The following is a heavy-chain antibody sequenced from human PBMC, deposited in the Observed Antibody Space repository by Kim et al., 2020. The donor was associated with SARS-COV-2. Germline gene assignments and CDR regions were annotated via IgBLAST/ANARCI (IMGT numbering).Heavy chain of an antibody. V-gene: IGHV4-34*01. CDR3: ARHYYYYYYYMDG. J-gene: IGHJ6*03. CDR1: GGSFSGYY. Sequence: SETLSLTCAVYGGSFSGYYWSWIRQPPGKGLEWIGEINHSGSTNYNPSLKSRVTISVDTSKNQFSLKLSSVTAADTAVYYCARHYYYYYYYMDGWGKGTT. CDR2: INHSGST.